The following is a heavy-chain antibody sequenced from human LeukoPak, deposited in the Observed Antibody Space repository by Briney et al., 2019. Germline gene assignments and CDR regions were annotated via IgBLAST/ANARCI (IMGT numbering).Heavy chain of an antibody. Sequence: PGGSLRLSCAASGFTFSSYSMNWVRQAPGKVLEWVSSIRSSISYTYYADSVKGRFTISRDNAKNSLYLQMNSLTAEDTAVYYCARAKDDFCDYWGQGTLVTVSS. CDR3: ARAKDDFCDY. J-gene: IGHJ4*02. D-gene: IGHD3/OR15-3a*01. CDR2: IRSSISYT. CDR1: GFTFSSYS. V-gene: IGHV3-21*01.